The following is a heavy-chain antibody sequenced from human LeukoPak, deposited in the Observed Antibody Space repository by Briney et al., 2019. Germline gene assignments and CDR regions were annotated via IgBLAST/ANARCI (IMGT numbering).Heavy chain of an antibody. Sequence: SETLSLTCTVSGGSISSSSSYWGWIRQPPGKGLEWIGGIYYSGSTYYNPSLKSRVTISVDTSKNQFSLKLSSVTAADTALYYCARDRASAGGFDYWGQGTLVTVSS. CDR1: GGSISSSSSY. CDR3: ARDRASAGGFDY. D-gene: IGHD2-15*01. CDR2: IYYSGST. J-gene: IGHJ4*02. V-gene: IGHV4-39*07.